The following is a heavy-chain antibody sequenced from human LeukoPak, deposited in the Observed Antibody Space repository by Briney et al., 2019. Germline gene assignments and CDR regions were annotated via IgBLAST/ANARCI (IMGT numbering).Heavy chain of an antibody. CDR2: IKSKTDGGTT. D-gene: IGHD3-22*01. V-gene: IGHV3-15*07. Sequence: GGSLRLSCAASGFTFSNAWMNWVRQAPGKGLEWVGRIKSKTDGGTTDYAAPVKGRFTISRDDSKNTLYLQMNSLKTEDTAVYYCTTDNSYDSSVYVDSGAQEPLVPVSS. J-gene: IGHJ4*02. CDR3: TTDNSYDSSVYVDS. CDR1: GFTFSNAW.